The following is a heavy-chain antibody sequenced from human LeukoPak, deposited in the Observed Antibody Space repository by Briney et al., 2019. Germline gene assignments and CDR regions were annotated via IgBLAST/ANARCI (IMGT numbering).Heavy chain of an antibody. CDR3: ARGTGDYGWFDP. Sequence: SETLSLTCTVSGGSISSGGYYWSWIRQHPGKGLEWIGHIYYSGSTYYNPSLKSRVTISVDTSKNQFSLKLSSVTAADTAVYYCARGTGDYGWFDPWGQGTLVTVSS. J-gene: IGHJ5*02. D-gene: IGHD4-17*01. CDR1: GGSISSGGYY. CDR2: IYYSGST. V-gene: IGHV4-31*03.